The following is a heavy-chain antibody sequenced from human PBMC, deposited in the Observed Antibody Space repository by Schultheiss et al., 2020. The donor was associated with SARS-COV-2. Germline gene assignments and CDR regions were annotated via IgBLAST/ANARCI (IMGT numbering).Heavy chain of an antibody. CDR3: SSTSC. J-gene: IGHJ4*02. CDR2: ISYDGSNK. D-gene: IGHD2-2*01. V-gene: IGHV3-30*07. CDR1: GFTFSSYA. Sequence: GGSLRLSCAASGFTFSSYAMHWVRQAPGKGLEWVAVISYDGSNKYYADSVKGRFTISRDNSKNTLYLQMNSLRAEDTAVYYCSSTSCWGQGTLVTVSS.